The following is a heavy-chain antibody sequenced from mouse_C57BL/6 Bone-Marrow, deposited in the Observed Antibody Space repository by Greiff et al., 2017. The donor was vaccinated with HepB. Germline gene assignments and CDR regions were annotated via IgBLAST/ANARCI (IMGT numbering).Heavy chain of an antibody. D-gene: IGHD1-1*01. CDR3: ARLAYGSSYVEFAY. CDR2: ISNLAYSI. CDR1: GFTFSDYG. Sequence: EVKLMESGGGLVQPGGSLKLSCAASGFTFSDYGMAWVRQAPRKGPEWVAFISNLAYSIYYADTVTGRFTISRENAKNTLYLEMSSLRSEDTAMYYCARLAYGSSYVEFAYWGEGTLVTVSA. V-gene: IGHV5-15*01. J-gene: IGHJ3*01.